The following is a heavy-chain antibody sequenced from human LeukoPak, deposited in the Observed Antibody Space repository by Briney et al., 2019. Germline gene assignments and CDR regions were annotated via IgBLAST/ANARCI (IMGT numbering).Heavy chain of an antibody. Sequence: GRSLRLSCAASGFTFDDYAMHWVRHAPGKGLEWVSGISWNSGSIGYADSVKGRFTISRDNAKNSLYLQMNSLRAEDTALYYCAKGARSSSSWYFDHWGQGTLVTVSS. CDR2: ISWNSGSI. CDR3: AKGARSSSSWYFDH. D-gene: IGHD6-13*01. J-gene: IGHJ4*02. CDR1: GFTFDDYA. V-gene: IGHV3-9*01.